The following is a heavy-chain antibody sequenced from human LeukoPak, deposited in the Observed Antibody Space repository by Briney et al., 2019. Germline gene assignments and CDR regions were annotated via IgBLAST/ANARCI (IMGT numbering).Heavy chain of an antibody. J-gene: IGHJ3*02. CDR1: GFTFDDYA. CDR2: ISWNSGSI. V-gene: IGHV3-9*01. D-gene: IGHD1-7*01. Sequence: PGRSLRLSCAASGFTFDDYAMHWVRQAPGKGLEWVSGISWNSGSIGYADSVKGRFTISRDNSKNTLYLQMNSLRAEDTAVYYCARPKSNYEMDAFDIWGQGTMVTVSS. CDR3: ARPKSNYEMDAFDI.